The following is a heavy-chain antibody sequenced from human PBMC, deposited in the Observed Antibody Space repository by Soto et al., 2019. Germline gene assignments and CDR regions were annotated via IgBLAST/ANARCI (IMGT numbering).Heavy chain of an antibody. D-gene: IGHD1-26*01. CDR3: ARDDYGTYPY. Sequence: ASVKVSCKASGYTITAYYIHWVRQAPGQGLEWMGWIDPRNGGTVYAQKFQGRVTMTRDTSISTVYMDLSGLGSDDTALYFCARDDYGTYPYWGQGSLVTAPQ. CDR1: GYTITAYY. V-gene: IGHV1-2*02. J-gene: IGHJ4*02. CDR2: IDPRNGGT.